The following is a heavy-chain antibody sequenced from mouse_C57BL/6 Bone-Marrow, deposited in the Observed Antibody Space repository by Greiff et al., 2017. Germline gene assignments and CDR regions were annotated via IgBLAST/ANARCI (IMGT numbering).Heavy chain of an antibody. CDR2: INPGSGGP. Sequence: VQLQQSGAELVRPGTSVTVSCKASGYAFTNYLIAWVKQRPGQGLEWIGVINPGSGGPNYNEKFKGKATLNADNSSSTAFMQLSILTSEDSAVYFGAKTAQATSWFAYWGQGTLVTVSA. V-gene: IGHV1-54*01. J-gene: IGHJ3*01. CDR1: GYAFTNYL. D-gene: IGHD3-2*02. CDR3: AKTAQATSWFAY.